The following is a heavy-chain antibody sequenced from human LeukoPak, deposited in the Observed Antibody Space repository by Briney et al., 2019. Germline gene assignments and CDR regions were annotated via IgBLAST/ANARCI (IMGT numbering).Heavy chain of an antibody. Sequence: SETLSLTCSVSGDSIRSGTYSWGWIRQPPGKGLEWIGSISYTGSTYYNPSLKSRVTISVDTSKNQFPLKMSSVTAADTAAYYCARHAGGIAASGTRPFDYWGQGTLVTVSS. J-gene: IGHJ4*02. CDR1: GDSIRSGTYS. CDR2: ISYTGST. CDR3: ARHAGGIAASGTRPFDY. D-gene: IGHD6-13*01. V-gene: IGHV4-39*01.